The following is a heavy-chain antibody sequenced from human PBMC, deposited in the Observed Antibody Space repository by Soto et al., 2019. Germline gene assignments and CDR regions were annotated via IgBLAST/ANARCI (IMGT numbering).Heavy chain of an antibody. J-gene: IGHJ4*02. CDR3: AAHPGGGGY. CDR2: IYSGGYT. V-gene: IGHV3-53*01. D-gene: IGHD3-10*01. CDR1: GFTVSNNY. Sequence: EVQLVESGGGLIQPGGSLRLSCAVSGFTVSNNYMSWVRQAPGKGLEGVSVIYSGGYTAYGDSVKGRFTISRDNSKNTLYLQMKSMGADNPSLFYGAAHPGGGGYWGQGTLVTVSS.